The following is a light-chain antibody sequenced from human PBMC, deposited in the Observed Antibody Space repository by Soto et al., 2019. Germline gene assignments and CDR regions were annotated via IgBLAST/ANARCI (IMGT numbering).Light chain of an antibody. CDR1: SSDVGDNNY. CDR2: DVR. CDR3: SSWRRNSTQV. V-gene: IGLV2-14*03. Sequence: QSALTQPASVSGSPGQSITISCTGTSSDVGDNNYVSWYQQHPGTAPKLVIYDVRNRPSGVSSRFSGFKSGNTASLTISGLQAEDEADFYCSSWRRNSTQVFGTGTKVTVL. J-gene: IGLJ1*01.